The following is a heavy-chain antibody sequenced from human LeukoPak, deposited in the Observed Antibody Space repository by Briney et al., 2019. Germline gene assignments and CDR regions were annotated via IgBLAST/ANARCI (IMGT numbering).Heavy chain of an antibody. CDR3: ARVYSSSWYWFDP. CDR1: GGSISSYY. J-gene: IGHJ5*02. CDR2: IYYSGST. V-gene: IGHV4-59*01. Sequence: SETLSLTCTVSGGSISSYYWSWIRQPPGKGLEWIGYIYYSGSTNYNPSLKSRVNISVDTSKNQFSLQLSSVTAADTAVYYCARVYSSSWYWFDPWGQGTLVTVSS. D-gene: IGHD6-13*01.